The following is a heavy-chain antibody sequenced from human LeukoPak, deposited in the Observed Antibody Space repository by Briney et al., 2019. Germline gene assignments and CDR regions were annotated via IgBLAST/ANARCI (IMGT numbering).Heavy chain of an antibody. CDR2: ISASGST. J-gene: IGHJ4*02. CDR3: ASNPGSGSYDY. V-gene: IGHV4-59*11. Sequence: PSETLSLTCTVSCDSISTHYWSWLRPPPGEGLEWIGYISASGSTSYNPSLRSRVTTSLDPSKNQFSLNLSSVTAADTAVYYCASNPGSGSYDYWGQGTLVTVSS. D-gene: IGHD3-10*01. CDR1: CDSISTHY.